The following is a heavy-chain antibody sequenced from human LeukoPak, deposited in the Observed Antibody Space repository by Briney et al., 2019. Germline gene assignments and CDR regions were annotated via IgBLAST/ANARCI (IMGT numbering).Heavy chain of an antibody. CDR2: IDHRGSI. V-gene: IGHV4-34*01. D-gene: IGHD3-22*01. CDR1: GGSFTDYY. Sequence: SETLSLTCVVNGGSFTDYYWTWIRQAPGNGLEWVGDIDHRGSINYNPSLKSRVTISVDTSKNLFSLRLSSATAADTAVYYCARGLVVVTMTSSIMDVWGQGTTVTVSS. J-gene: IGHJ6*02. CDR3: ARGLVVVTMTSSIMDV.